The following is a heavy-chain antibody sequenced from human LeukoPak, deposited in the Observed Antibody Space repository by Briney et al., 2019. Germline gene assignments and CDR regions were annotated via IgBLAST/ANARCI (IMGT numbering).Heavy chain of an antibody. D-gene: IGHD1-26*01. CDR2: ISGSGGST. J-gene: IGHJ4*02. CDR1: GFTFSSYA. CDR3: ARDGASGSYYYY. V-gene: IGHV3-23*01. Sequence: PGGSLRLSCAASGFTFSSYAMSWVRQAPGKGLEWVSAISGSGGSTYYADSVKGRFTISRDNSKNTLYLQMNSLRAEDTAVYYCARDGASGSYYYYWGQGTLVTVSS.